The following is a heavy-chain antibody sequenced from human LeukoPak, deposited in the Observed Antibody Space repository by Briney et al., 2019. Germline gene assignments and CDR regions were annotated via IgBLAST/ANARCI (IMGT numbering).Heavy chain of an antibody. D-gene: IGHD3-22*01. J-gene: IGHJ3*02. V-gene: IGHV1-24*01. CDR3: ARSIGKGPHAFDI. CDR1: GYTLTELS. CDR2: FDPEDGET. Sequence: ASVKVSCKVSGYTLTELSMHWVRQAPGKGLEWMGGFDPEDGETIYAQKFQGRVTIVRDTPASTTYMELSSLRSEDTAVYYCARSIGKGPHAFDIWGQGTMVTVSS.